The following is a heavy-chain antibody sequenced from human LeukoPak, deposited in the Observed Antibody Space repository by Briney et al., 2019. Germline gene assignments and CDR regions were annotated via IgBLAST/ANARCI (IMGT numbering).Heavy chain of an antibody. CDR1: GFTFSSYE. V-gene: IGHV3-48*03. CDR3: AIDEGYISPTHFDY. Sequence: GGSLRLSCAASGFTFSSYEMNWVRQAPGKGLEWVSYISSSGSTIYYADSVKGRFTISRDNAKNSLYLQMNSLIAEDTAVYYCAIDEGYISPTHFDYWGQGTLVTVSS. CDR2: ISSSGSTI. D-gene: IGHD6-13*01. J-gene: IGHJ4*02.